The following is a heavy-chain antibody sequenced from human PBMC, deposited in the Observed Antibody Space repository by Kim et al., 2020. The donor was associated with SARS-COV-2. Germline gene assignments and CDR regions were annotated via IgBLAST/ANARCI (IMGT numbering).Heavy chain of an antibody. CDR3: ARRRYFDVPPRDFDY. D-gene: IGHD3-9*01. J-gene: IGHJ4*02. Sequence: QSLKSRVTVSVDTSKNQFSLKLNSVTAADTAVYYCARRRYFDVPPRDFDYWGQGTRVTVSS. V-gene: IGHV4-39*01.